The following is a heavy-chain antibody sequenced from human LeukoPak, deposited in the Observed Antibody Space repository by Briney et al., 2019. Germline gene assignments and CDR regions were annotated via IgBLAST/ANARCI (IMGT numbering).Heavy chain of an antibody. CDR3: ARHDRAYSHSMDV. V-gene: IGHV4-39*01. CDR2: IYYSGST. CDR1: GGSISSSSYY. J-gene: IGHJ6*03. D-gene: IGHD2-21*01. Sequence: PSETLSLTCAVSGGSISSSSYYWGWIRQPPGKGLEWIGSIYYSGSTYYNPSLKSRVTISADTSKNQFSLKLSSVTAADTAVYYCARHDRAYSHSMDVWGKGTTVTVSS.